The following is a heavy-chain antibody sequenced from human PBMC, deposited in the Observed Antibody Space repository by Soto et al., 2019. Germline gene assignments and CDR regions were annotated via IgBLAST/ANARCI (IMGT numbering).Heavy chain of an antibody. J-gene: IGHJ6*04. CDR2: IDNAGTDS. CDR3: ARGWFGPDV. V-gene: IGHV3-74*01. D-gene: IGHD3-10*01. Sequence: EVQLVESGGGLVQPGGSLRLSCAASGFTLSGRSMHWVRQAPGKGLVWVSGIDNAGTDSTYADSVKGRFTSSRDNAKNMLYLQINSLRVEDTDVYSCARGWFGPDVWGKGTTVTVSS. CDR1: GFTLSGRS.